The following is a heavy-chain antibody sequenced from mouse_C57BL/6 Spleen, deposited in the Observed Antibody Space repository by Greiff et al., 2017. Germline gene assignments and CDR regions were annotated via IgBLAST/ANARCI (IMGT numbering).Heavy chain of an antibody. CDR3: ARQDDWYFDG. CDR2: ISGGGGNT. J-gene: IGHJ1*03. V-gene: IGHV5-9*01. CDR1: GFTFSSYT. Sequence: EVMLVESGGGLVKPGGSLKLSCAASGFTFSSYTMSWVRQTPEKRLEWVATISGGGGNTYYPDSVKGRFTISRDNAKNTLYLQMSSLRSEDTALYYCARQDDWYFDGWGTGTTVTVSS.